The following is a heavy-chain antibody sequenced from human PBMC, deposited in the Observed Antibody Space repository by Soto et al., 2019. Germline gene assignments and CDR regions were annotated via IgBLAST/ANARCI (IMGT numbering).Heavy chain of an antibody. J-gene: IGHJ3*02. CDR2: IKQDGSEK. Sequence: GGSLRLSCVASGFTFSSYWMSWVRQAPGKGLEWVANIKQDGSEKNYVDSVKGRFTISRDNSKNTLYLQMNSLRAEDTAVYYCARVPGSGTYYDNRIANDAFDIWGQGTMVTVSS. CDR3: ARVPGSGTYYDNRIANDAFDI. CDR1: GFTFSSYW. D-gene: IGHD3-10*01. V-gene: IGHV3-7*01.